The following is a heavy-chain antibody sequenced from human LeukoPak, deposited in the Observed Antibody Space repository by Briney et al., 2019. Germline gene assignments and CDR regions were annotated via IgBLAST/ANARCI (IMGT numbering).Heavy chain of an antibody. D-gene: IGHD3-10*01. J-gene: IGHJ5*02. Sequence: SETLSLTCTVSGGFISSYYWSWIRQPPGKGLEWIGYIYYSGSTNYNPSLKSRVTISVDTSKNQFSLKLSSVTAADTAVYYCARDLTMNWFDPWGQGTLVTVSS. CDR1: GGFISSYY. CDR3: ARDLTMNWFDP. V-gene: IGHV4-59*12. CDR2: IYYSGST.